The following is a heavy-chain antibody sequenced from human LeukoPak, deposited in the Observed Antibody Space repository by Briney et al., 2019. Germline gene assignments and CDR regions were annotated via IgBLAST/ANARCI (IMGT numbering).Heavy chain of an antibody. CDR1: GFTFSSYS. V-gene: IGHV3-48*02. J-gene: IGHJ5*02. CDR3: AREVPYSSSWYIRTNWFDP. Sequence: GGSLRLSCAASGFTFSSYSMNWVRQAPGKGLEWVSYISSSSSTMYYADSVKGRFTISRDNAKNSLYLQMNSLRDEDTAVYYCAREVPYSSSWYIRTNWFDPWGQGTLVTVSS. CDR2: ISSSSSTM. D-gene: IGHD6-13*01.